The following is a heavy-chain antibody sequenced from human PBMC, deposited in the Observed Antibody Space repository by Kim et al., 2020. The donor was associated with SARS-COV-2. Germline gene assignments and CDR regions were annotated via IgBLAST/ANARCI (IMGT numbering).Heavy chain of an antibody. J-gene: IGHJ4*02. V-gene: IGHV3-7*03. Sequence: GGSLRLSCAGSGFTFSSHWMKWVRQAPGKGLEWVAIINQDGSVEYSVDSVKGRFTISRDNAKNSLYLQMNSLRAEDTAVYYCVRPRDNSGYPDSWGQGTLVTVSS. CDR3: VRPRDNSGYPDS. D-gene: IGHD5-12*01. CDR1: GFTFSSHW. CDR2: INQDGSVE.